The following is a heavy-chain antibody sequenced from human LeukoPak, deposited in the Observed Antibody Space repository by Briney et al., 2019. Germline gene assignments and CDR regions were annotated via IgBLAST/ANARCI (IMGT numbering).Heavy chain of an antibody. V-gene: IGHV4-34*01. CDR1: GGSFSGYY. D-gene: IGHD2-15*01. CDR2: INHSGST. CDR3: ARSVDYCSGGSCYSIFDY. Sequence: SETLSLTCAVYGGSFSGYYWSWIRQPPGKGLEWIGEINHSGSTNYNPSLKSRVTISIDTSKNQFSLKLSSVTAADTAVYYCARSVDYCSGGSCYSIFDYWGQGTLVTVSS. J-gene: IGHJ4*02.